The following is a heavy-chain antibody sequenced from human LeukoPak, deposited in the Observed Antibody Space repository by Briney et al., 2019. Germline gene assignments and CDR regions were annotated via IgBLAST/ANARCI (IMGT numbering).Heavy chain of an antibody. CDR2: IHTDGSST. D-gene: IGHD2-2*01. J-gene: IGHJ4*02. CDR3: ARLSSTPNFDY. CDR1: GFTFSTYW. V-gene: IGHV3-74*01. Sequence: PGGSLRLSCAASGFTFSTYWMHWVRQAPGEGLVWVSRIHTDGSSTNYADSVRGRFTISRDNAKNSLYLQMNSLRAEDTAVYYCARLSSTPNFDYWGQGTLVTVSS.